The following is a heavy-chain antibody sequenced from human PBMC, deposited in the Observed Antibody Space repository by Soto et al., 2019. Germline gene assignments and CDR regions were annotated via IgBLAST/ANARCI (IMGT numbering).Heavy chain of an antibody. D-gene: IGHD6-19*01. V-gene: IGHV1-69*01. Sequence: QVQLEQSGAEVRKPGSSVKVSCKASGDTFSRSAISWVRQAPGQGLEWMGGIIPFFGTANYAQKFHGRVTITADEPTGTAYMELSSLTSEDTAIYYCAKFAESSGYFDYWGQGALITVSS. J-gene: IGHJ4*02. CDR1: GDTFSRSA. CDR3: AKFAESSGYFDY. CDR2: IIPFFGTA.